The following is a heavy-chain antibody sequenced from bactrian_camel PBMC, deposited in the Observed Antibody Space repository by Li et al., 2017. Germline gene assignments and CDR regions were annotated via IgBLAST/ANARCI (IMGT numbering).Heavy chain of an antibody. J-gene: IGHJ4*01. CDR1: GFTFSTYY. CDR3: RQIRGHMTAVQPRRRAPMSTTT. D-gene: IGHD3*01. V-gene: IGHV3S40*01. Sequence: VQLVESGGGLVQPGGSLRLSCAASGFTFSTYYMSWVRQGPGKGLEWVSSSSSGALSLVYADSVKGRFTISRGNAKNTVYLQMTSLKPETLPCTTVRQIRGHMTAVQPRRRAPMSTTTGARGPRSPSP. CDR2: SSSGALSL.